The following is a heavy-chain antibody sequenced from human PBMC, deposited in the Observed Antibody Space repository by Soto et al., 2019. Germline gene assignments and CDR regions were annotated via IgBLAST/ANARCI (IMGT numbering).Heavy chain of an antibody. J-gene: IGHJ6*02. Sequence: QVQLVESGGGVVQPGRSLRLSCAASGFTFSSYAMHWVRQAPGKGLEWVAVISYDGSNKYYADSVKGRFTISRDNSKNTLYLQMNSLRAEDTAVYYCTVGGIAAAGGYYYYGMDVWGLGTTVTVSS. D-gene: IGHD6-13*01. CDR1: GFTFSSYA. CDR2: ISYDGSNK. V-gene: IGHV3-30-3*01. CDR3: TVGGIAAAGGYYYYGMDV.